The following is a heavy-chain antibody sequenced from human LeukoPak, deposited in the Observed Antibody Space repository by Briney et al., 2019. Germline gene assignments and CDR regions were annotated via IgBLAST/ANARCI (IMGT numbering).Heavy chain of an antibody. CDR1: GFPFGSEA. D-gene: IGHD6-13*01. CDR2: ISPAGGTT. J-gene: IGHJ4*02. V-gene: IGHV3-23*01. CDR3: AKSRSGSSNWALRIFDN. Sequence: GGSLRLSCTVSGFPFGSEAMSWVRQAPGGGLEWVSSISPAGGTTYYADSVKGRFTISRDNSKNTLYVQMNSLRVEATAVYYCAKSRSGSSNWALRIFDNWGQGTLVSVSS.